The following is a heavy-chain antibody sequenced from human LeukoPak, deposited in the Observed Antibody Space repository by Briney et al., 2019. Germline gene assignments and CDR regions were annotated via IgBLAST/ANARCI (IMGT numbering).Heavy chain of an antibody. V-gene: IGHV1-8*03. D-gene: IGHD3-22*01. CDR2: MNPNSGNT. J-gene: IGHJ5*02. Sequence: ASVKVSCKASGYTFTSYDINWVRQATGQGLEWMGWMNPNSGNTGYAQKFQGRVTITRNTSISTAYMELSSLRSEDTAVYYCARAPAVVDSSGYYYGWFDPWGQGTLVTVSS. CDR3: ARAPAVVDSSGYYYGWFDP. CDR1: GYTFTSYD.